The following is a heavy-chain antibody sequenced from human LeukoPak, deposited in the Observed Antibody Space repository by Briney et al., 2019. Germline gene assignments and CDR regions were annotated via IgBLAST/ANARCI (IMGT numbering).Heavy chain of an antibody. J-gene: IGHJ4*02. CDR3: ARVARWGYYFDY. Sequence: SETLSLTCAVSGGSISSGGYPWSWIRPPPGKGLEWIGYIYHSGTTYYNPSLKSRVTISIDRSKNQFSLKLSSVTAADTAVYYCARVARWGYYFDYWGQGTLVTVSS. V-gene: IGHV4-30-2*01. D-gene: IGHD1-26*01. CDR2: IYHSGTT. CDR1: GGSISSGGYP.